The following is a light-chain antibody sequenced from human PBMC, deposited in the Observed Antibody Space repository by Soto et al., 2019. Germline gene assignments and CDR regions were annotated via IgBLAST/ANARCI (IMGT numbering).Light chain of an antibody. CDR1: QSFRGL. CDR2: DAY. V-gene: IGKV3-11*01. Sequence: EVVLTQSPVTLSLSPGGRATLSCRASQSFRGLLAWYQQKHGQTPRLLIYDAYNRATDIPPRFSGGGSGTDFTLTISSLEPEDSAVYYCQQRHKWPITFGQGTRLEIK. CDR3: QQRHKWPIT. J-gene: IGKJ5*01.